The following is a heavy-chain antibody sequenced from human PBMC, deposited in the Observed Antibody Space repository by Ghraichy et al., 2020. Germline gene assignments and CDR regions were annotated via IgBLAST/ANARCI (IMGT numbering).Heavy chain of an antibody. V-gene: IGHV3-74*01. CDR3: AREYCSGGRCFFGTGGSHFDC. CDR2: IKSDGSST. D-gene: IGHD2-15*01. J-gene: IGHJ4*02. Sequence: GVLNISCAASGFTLSNYWMHWVRQAPGKGLVWVSRIKSDGSSTIYADSVKGRFTISRDNAKNTLYLHMNSLRAEDTADYYCAREYCSGGRCFFGTGGSHFDCWGQGTPVTVSS. CDR1: GFTLSNYW.